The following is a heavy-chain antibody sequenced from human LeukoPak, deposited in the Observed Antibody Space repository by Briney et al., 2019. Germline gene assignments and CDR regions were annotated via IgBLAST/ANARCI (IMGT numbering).Heavy chain of an antibody. Sequence: PGGSLRLSCAASGFTFSNCAMSWVRQAPGKGLEWVSSISGSGRNTYYADSVKGRFTISRDNSKNTLYVQMNSLRAEDTAVYYCAKSVGSGSYYNNDCWGQGTLVTVSS. CDR3: AKSVGSGSYYNNDC. D-gene: IGHD3-10*01. V-gene: IGHV3-23*01. CDR1: GFTFSNCA. CDR2: ISGSGRNT. J-gene: IGHJ4*02.